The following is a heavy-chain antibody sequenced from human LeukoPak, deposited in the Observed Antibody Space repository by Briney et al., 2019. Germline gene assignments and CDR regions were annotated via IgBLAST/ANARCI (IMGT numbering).Heavy chain of an antibody. D-gene: IGHD3-3*01. V-gene: IGHV4-59*01. J-gene: IGHJ4*02. CDR1: GGSINNYK. Sequence: SETLSLTCTVSGGSINNYKWTWVRRPPGKGLERIGYIYHSGTTNYNPPLSSRVTISVDTSKNQFSLRLTSVTAADTAIYYCARFWSGFDFWGQGALVTVSS. CDR2: IYHSGTT. CDR3: ARFWSGFDF.